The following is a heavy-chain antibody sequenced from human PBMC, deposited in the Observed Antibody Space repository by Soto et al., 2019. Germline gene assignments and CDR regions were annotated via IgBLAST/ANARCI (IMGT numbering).Heavy chain of an antibody. CDR1: GGTFSSYA. CDR2: IIPIFGTA. Sequence: SVKASCKASGGTFSSYAISWVRQAPGQGLEWMGGIIPIFGTANYAQKFQGRVTITADESTSTAYMELSSLRSEDTAVYYCANASPLRIAAAGRNYYYGMDVWG. V-gene: IGHV1-69*13. J-gene: IGHJ6*02. D-gene: IGHD6-13*01. CDR3: ANASPLRIAAAGRNYYYGMDV.